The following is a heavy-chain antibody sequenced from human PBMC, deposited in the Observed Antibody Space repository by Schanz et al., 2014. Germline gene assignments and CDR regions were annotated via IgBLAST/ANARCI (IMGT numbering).Heavy chain of an antibody. CDR2: IGGSGDST. J-gene: IGHJ4*02. D-gene: IGHD3-9*01. CDR3: AKHVRSLTGNDY. V-gene: IGHV3-23*04. Sequence: EVQLVESGGGLVQPGGSLRLSCAASGFTFSTYWMHWVRQAPGKGLEWVSGIGGSGDSTHYADSVKGRFIISRDNSKNTLYRQVNSLRAEDTAVYYCAKHVRSLTGNDYWGQGTLVTVSA. CDR1: GFTFSTYW.